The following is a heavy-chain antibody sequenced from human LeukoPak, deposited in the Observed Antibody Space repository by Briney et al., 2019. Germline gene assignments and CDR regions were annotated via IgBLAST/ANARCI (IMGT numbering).Heavy chain of an antibody. CDR2: ISANGVDT. V-gene: IGHV3-23*01. J-gene: IGHJ5*02. D-gene: IGHD2-8*02. Sequence: GGSQRLSCVASGFTFSNHAMTWVRQAPGKGLEWVSAISANGVDTFYAPTVKGRFTISRDNSKNTLYLQISSLRAEDTAIYYCAKDVWWSVSWGQGTLVTVSS. CDR1: GFTFSNHA. CDR3: AKDVWWSVS.